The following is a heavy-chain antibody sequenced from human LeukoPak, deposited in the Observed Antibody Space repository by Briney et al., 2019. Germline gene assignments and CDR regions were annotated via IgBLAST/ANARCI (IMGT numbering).Heavy chain of an antibody. CDR3: AADGGGLSSVVTPRSSPFDY. V-gene: IGHV1-24*01. CDR2: LDPADGET. Sequence: ASVKVSCKDSGYSLNELSIHWVRQAPGKGLEWMGGLDPADGETVYAHRFQGRLTMTEDTSTNTGYMELTSLRSEDTAVYYCAADGGGLSSVVTPRSSPFDYWGQGTLVTVSS. D-gene: IGHD4-23*01. CDR1: GYSLNELS. J-gene: IGHJ4*02.